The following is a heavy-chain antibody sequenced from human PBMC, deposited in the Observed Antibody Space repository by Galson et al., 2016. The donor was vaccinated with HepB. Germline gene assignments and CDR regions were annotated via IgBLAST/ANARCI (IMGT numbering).Heavy chain of an antibody. V-gene: IGHV2-5*02. CDR2: IYWDDDK. CDR1: GFSLSTSGVG. CDR3: AHSPSLDCGGGDCYSDNAFDI. J-gene: IGHJ3*02. D-gene: IGHD2-21*01. Sequence: ALVKPTQTLTLTCTFSGFSLSTSGVGVGWIRQPPGKALQWLALIYWDDDKRYSPSLKSRLTITKDTSKNQVVLTMTNMDPVDTATYYCAHSPSLDCGGGDCYSDNAFDIWGQGTMVTVSS.